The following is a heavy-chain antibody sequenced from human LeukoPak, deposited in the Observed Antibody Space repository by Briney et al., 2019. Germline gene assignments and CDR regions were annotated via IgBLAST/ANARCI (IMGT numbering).Heavy chain of an antibody. D-gene: IGHD3-10*01. CDR1: GGSISSSNW. V-gene: IGHV4-4*02. Sequence: SETLSLTCAVSGGSISSSNWWSWVRQPPGKGLEWIGEIYHSGSTHYNPSLKSRVTISLDTSKNQFSLKLSSVTAADTAVYYCARRRGDYGSGELDIWGQGTMVTVSS. CDR2: IYHSGST. J-gene: IGHJ3*02. CDR3: ARRRGDYGSGELDI.